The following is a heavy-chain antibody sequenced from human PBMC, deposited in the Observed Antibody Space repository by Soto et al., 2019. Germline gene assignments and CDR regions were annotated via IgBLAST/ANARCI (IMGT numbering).Heavy chain of an antibody. V-gene: IGHV1-18*04. CDR1: GYTFTSYG. D-gene: IGHD1-26*01. J-gene: IGHJ4*02. Sequence: ASVKVSCKASGYTFTSYGISWVRQAPGQGLEWMGWISAYNGNTNYAQKLQGRVTMTTDTSTSTAYMELRSLRSDDTAVYYCARDTGFVGATTTCTYWGQGTMVTVYS. CDR2: ISAYNGNT. CDR3: ARDTGFVGATTTCTY.